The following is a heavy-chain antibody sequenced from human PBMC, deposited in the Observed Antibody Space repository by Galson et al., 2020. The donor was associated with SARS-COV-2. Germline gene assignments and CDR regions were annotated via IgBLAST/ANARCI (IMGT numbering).Heavy chain of an antibody. V-gene: IGHV4-4*07. Sequence: ASETLSLTCTVSGDSISSYYWSWIRQPAGKGLEWIGRIYTSGSTTYNPSLKSRVTMSVDTSRKHFSLILSSVAVADTAVYYCARGDYYDGRGQGFDYWGQGTLVTVSS. D-gene: IGHD3-22*01. CDR1: GDSISSYY. CDR3: ARGDYYDGRGQGFDY. CDR2: IYTSGST. J-gene: IGHJ4*02.